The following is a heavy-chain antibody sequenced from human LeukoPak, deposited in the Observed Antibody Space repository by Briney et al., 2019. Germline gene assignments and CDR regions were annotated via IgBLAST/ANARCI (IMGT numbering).Heavy chain of an antibody. CDR3: VREYRSSSGRAFDI. CDR1: GFTFSSYW. D-gene: IGHD6-6*01. J-gene: IGHJ3*02. CDR2: ISTDGSST. Sequence: GGSLRLSCAASGFTFSSYWMHWVRQGPGKGLVWVSRISTDGSSTNSADSVKGRFTISRDNAKNTLYLQMNSLRAEDTAVYYCVREYRSSSGRAFDIWGQGTMVTVSP. V-gene: IGHV3-74*01.